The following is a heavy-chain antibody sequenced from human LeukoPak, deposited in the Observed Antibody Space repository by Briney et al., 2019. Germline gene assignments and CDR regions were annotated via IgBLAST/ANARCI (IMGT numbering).Heavy chain of an antibody. CDR1: GFTFSSYS. D-gene: IGHD2-2*01. Sequence: GGSLRLSCAASGFTFSSYSMNWVRQAPGKGLEWVSYLSFSSSTIYYADSVKGRFTISRDSAKNSLYLQMNSLRAEDTAVYYCARDQSGCSSTSCFHLMYDYWGQGTLVTVSS. CDR3: ARDQSGCSSTSCFHLMYDY. V-gene: IGHV3-48*04. CDR2: LSFSSSTI. J-gene: IGHJ4*02.